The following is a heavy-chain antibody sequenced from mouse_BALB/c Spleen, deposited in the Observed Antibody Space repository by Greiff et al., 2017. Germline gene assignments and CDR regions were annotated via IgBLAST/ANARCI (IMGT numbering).Heavy chain of an antibody. J-gene: IGHJ4*01. CDR1: GFSLTSYG. CDR2: IWRGGST. Sequence: VQLVESGPSLVQPSQSLSITCTVSGFSLTSYGVHWVRQSPGKGLEWLGVIWRGGSTNYNAAFMSRLSITKDNSKSQVFFKMNRLQADDTAIYYCARGNYGSAMDYWGQGTSVTVSS. CDR3: ARGNYGSAMDY. D-gene: IGHD2-1*01. V-gene: IGHV2-5-1*01.